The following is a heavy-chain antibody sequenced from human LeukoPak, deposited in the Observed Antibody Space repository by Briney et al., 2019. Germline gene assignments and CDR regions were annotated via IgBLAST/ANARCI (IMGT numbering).Heavy chain of an antibody. J-gene: IGHJ4*02. CDR3: APGRRGAHLLSGHDY. CDR1: GYTLTELS. CDR2: FDPEDGET. D-gene: IGHD1-26*01. Sequence: GPSVKVSCKVSGYTLTELSMHWVRQAPGKGLEWMGGFDPEDGETIYAQKFQGRVTMTEDTSTDTAYMELSSVSSEDTAVYYCAPGRRGAHLLSGHDYWGQGTLVTVSS. V-gene: IGHV1-24*01.